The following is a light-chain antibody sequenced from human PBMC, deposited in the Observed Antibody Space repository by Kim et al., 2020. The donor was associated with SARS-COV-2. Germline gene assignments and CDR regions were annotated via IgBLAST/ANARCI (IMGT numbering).Light chain of an antibody. CDR2: RNN. V-gene: IGLV1-44*01. CDR3: AAWDDSLNGVV. J-gene: IGLJ2*01. CDR1: RSNIGSNT. Sequence: GQTVIIACSGSRSNIGSNTVFWYQQFPGTAPKLLIYRNNQRPSGVPDRFSGSKSGTSASLVISWLQSEDEADYYCAAWDDSLNGVVFGGGTQLTVL.